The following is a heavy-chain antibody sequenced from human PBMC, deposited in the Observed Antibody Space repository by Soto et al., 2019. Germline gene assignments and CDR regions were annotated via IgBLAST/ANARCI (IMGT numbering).Heavy chain of an antibody. CDR1: GLNLSTYS. CDR2: ISSSSSYI. J-gene: IGHJ3*01. Sequence: EVQLVESGGGLVKPGGSLRLSCGASGLNLSTYSMNWVRQAPGKGLEWVSSISSSSSYIYYAESVKGRFTISRDNAKNSLHLQLNSLRADDTAVYYCARPYYSDTSGYYGAWAFDHWGQGTMGTGSS. V-gene: IGHV3-21*01. D-gene: IGHD3-22*01. CDR3: ARPYYSDTSGYYGAWAFDH.